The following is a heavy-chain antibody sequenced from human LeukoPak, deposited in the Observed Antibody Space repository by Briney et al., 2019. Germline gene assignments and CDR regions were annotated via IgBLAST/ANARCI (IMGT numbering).Heavy chain of an antibody. CDR2: INHSRTT. J-gene: IGHJ4*02. CDR3: ARLSTVAGMNY. Sequence: SETLSLTCAVYGGSFRGYYWSWIRQPPGKGLEWIGEINHSRTTNYNPSLKSRVTISVDTSKNQFSLKLSSVTAADTAVYYCARLSTVAGMNYWGQGTLVTVSS. D-gene: IGHD6-19*01. CDR1: GGSFRGYY. V-gene: IGHV4-34*01.